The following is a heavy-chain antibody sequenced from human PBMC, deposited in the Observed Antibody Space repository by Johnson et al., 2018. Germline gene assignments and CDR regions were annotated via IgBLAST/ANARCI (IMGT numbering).Heavy chain of an antibody. CDR2: IRSKANSYAT. CDR1: GFTFSGSA. J-gene: IGHJ6*02. V-gene: IGHV3-73*01. CDR3: ARLGGQLNYYSNMDV. D-gene: IGHD6-6*01. Sequence: VQLVQSGGGVVQXGGSXRLXCAASGFTFSGSAMHWVRQASGKGLEWVGRIRSKANSYATAYAASVKGRFTISRDNSKNTLYLQMNSLRDDDTAVYYCARLGGQLNYYSNMDVWGQGTTVTVSS.